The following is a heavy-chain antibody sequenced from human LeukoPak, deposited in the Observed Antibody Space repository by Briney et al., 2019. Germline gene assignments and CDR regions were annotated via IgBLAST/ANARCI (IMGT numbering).Heavy chain of an antibody. Sequence: SVKVSCKASGGTFSSYAINWVRQAPGQGLEWMGRIIPILGIANYAQKFQGRVTITADKSTSTAYMELSSLRSEDTAVYYCARNNGYYSPFQHWGQGTLVTVSS. V-gene: IGHV1-69*04. CDR3: ARNNGYYSPFQH. CDR1: GGTFSSYA. J-gene: IGHJ1*01. CDR2: IIPILGIA. D-gene: IGHD3-22*01.